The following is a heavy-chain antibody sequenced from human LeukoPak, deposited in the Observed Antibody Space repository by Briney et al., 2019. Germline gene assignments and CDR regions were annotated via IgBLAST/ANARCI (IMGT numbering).Heavy chain of an antibody. CDR2: IKQDGSEK. D-gene: IGHD3-10*01. V-gene: IGHV3-7*01. CDR1: GFTFSSYW. CDR3: ARDHGGARLRLLWFGESNHNWFDP. J-gene: IGHJ5*02. Sequence: GGSLRLSCAASGFTFSSYWMSWVRQAPGKGLEWVANIKQDGSEKYYVDSVKGRFTISRDNAKNSLYLQMNSLRAEDTAVYYCARDHGGARLRLLWFGESNHNWFDPWGQGTLVTVSS.